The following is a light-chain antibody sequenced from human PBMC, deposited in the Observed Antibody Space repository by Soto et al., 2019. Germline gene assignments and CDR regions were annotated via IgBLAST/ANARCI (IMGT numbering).Light chain of an antibody. J-gene: IGKJ1*01. CDR2: GAS. CDR3: QQNDSSPSWT. V-gene: IGKV3-20*01. Sequence: EIVLTQSPGTLSLSPGERSTLXXRASQSISGNYLAWYQQKPGQAPRLXXYGASSRATGISDRFRGSGSGTDFTLTISRLEPEDFAVYYCQQNDSSPSWTFGQGTKVDIK. CDR1: QSISGNY.